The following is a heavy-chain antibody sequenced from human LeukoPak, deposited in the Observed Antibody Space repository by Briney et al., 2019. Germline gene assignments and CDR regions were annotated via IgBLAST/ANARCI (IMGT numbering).Heavy chain of an antibody. J-gene: IGHJ4*02. CDR2: IYYSGST. CDR3: ARSATVTRAFDY. Sequence: PSETLSLTCTVSGGSVSSGSYYWSWIRQSPGKGLEWIGYIYYSGSTNYNPSLKSRVTISVDTSKNQFSLKLSSVTAADTAVYYCARSATVTRAFDYWGQGTLVTVSS. CDR1: GGSVSSGSYY. D-gene: IGHD4-17*01. V-gene: IGHV4-61*01.